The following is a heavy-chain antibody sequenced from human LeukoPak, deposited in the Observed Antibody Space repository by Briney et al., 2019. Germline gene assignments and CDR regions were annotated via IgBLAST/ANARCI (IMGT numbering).Heavy chain of an antibody. J-gene: IGHJ4*02. CDR1: GFTFTNAW. Sequence: PGGSLRLSCAASGFTFTNAWMNWVRQAPGKGLEWVGRIKSKADGETIDYSAPVIGRFTMSRDDSKNTLFLQMNSLETEDAAIYYCTTAPLTPRSYEIDYWGQGTLVTVSS. V-gene: IGHV3-15*07. CDR2: IKSKADGETI. CDR3: TTAPLTPRSYEIDY. D-gene: IGHD1-26*01.